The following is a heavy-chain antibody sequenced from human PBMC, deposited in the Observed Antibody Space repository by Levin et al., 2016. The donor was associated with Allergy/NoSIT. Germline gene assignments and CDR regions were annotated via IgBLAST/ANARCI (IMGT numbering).Heavy chain of an antibody. J-gene: IGHJ4*01. D-gene: IGHD3-10*01. Sequence: WIRQPPGKGLQWIGEVTHDGGSNYNPSLESRVTISVDTSKNQFSLRLSSVTAADTGVYFCARGDSLLRGSVDYWGHGILVTVSS. CDR2: VTHDGGS. V-gene: IGHV4-34*01. CDR3: ARGDSLLRGSVDY.